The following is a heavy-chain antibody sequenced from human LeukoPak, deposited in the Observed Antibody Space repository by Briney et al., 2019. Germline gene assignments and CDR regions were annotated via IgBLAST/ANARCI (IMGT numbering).Heavy chain of an antibody. D-gene: IGHD1-14*01. V-gene: IGHV4-34*01. J-gene: IGHJ4*02. Sequence: SETLSLTCAVYGGSFSGYYWSWIRQPPGKGLEWIGEINHSGSTNYNPSLKSRVTISVDTSKNQFSLKLSSVTAADTAVYYCARVRRNQYMPYFDYWGQGTLVTVSS. CDR3: ARVRRNQYMPYFDY. CDR2: INHSGST. CDR1: GGSFSGYY.